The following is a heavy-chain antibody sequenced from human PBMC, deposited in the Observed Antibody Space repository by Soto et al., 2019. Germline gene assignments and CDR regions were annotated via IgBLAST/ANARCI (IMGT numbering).Heavy chain of an antibody. Sequence: GGSLRLSCAASGFTFISYGMHWVLQAPGKGLEWVAVIWYDGSNKYYADSVKGRFTISRDNSKNTLYLQMNSLRAEDTAVYYCARNLDPYYFDYWGQGTLVTVSS. D-gene: IGHD3-3*01. J-gene: IGHJ4*02. CDR1: GFTFISYG. V-gene: IGHV3-33*01. CDR2: IWYDGSNK. CDR3: ARNLDPYYFDY.